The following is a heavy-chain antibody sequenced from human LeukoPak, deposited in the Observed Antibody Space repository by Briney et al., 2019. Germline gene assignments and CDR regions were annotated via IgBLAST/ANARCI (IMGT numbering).Heavy chain of an antibody. V-gene: IGHV1-46*01. D-gene: IGHD6-13*01. Sequence: ASVKVSCKASGYTFTSYYMHWVRQAPGQGLEWMGIINPSGGSTSYAQKFQGRVTMTRDTSTSTVYMELSSLRSEDTAVYYCGRSGIAAGQSNWFDPWAKGTLVPVSS. CDR2: INPSGGST. J-gene: IGHJ5*02. CDR3: GRSGIAAGQSNWFDP. CDR1: GYTFTSYY.